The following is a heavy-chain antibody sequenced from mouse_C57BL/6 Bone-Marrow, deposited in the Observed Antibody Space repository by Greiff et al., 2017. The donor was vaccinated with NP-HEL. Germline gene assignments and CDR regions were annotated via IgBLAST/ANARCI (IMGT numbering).Heavy chain of an antibody. V-gene: IGHV5-12*01. CDR1: GFTFSDYY. J-gene: IGHJ4*01. CDR2: ISNGGGST. CDR3: ARHRGFYAMDY. Sequence: EVKLQESGGGLVQPGGSLKLSCAASGFTFSDYYMYWVRQTPEKRLEWVAYISNGGGSTYYPDTVKGRFTLSIDNAKNTLYLQMSLLKSEDTAMYYCARHRGFYAMDYWGQGTSVTVSA.